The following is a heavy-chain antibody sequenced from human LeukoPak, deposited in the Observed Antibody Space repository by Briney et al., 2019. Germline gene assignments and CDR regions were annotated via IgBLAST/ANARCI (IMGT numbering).Heavy chain of an antibody. Sequence: SETLSLTCTVSGDSVSNGGYYWSWIRQPPGKGLEWIEYIHYSGSTNYSPSLKSRVTISVDPSKNQFSLKLSSVTAADTAVYYCARSQPFTTYDYWGQGTLVTVSS. J-gene: IGHJ4*02. CDR3: ARSQPFTTYDY. V-gene: IGHV4-61*08. CDR2: IHYSGST. CDR1: GDSVSNGGYY. D-gene: IGHD3-3*01.